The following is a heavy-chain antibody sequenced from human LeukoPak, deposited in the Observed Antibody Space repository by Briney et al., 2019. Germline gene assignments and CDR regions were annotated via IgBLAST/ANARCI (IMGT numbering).Heavy chain of an antibody. Sequence: GGSLTLPCAASGFTFSSYAMRWVRQAPGKGLEWVSSISGSGGSTYYADSVKGRFTISRDNSKNTLYLQMNSLRAEDTAVYYCAKEGYSSGWDPFDYWGQGTLVTVSS. J-gene: IGHJ4*02. D-gene: IGHD6-19*01. CDR3: AKEGYSSGWDPFDY. CDR2: ISGSGGST. CDR1: GFTFSSYA. V-gene: IGHV3-23*01.